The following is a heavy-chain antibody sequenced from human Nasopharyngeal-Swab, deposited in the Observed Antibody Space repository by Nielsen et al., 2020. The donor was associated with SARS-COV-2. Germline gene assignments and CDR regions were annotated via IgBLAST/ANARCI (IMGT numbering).Heavy chain of an antibody. CDR3: ASRRITISPWFDP. D-gene: IGHD3-3*01. CDR1: GGSISSGGYY. CDR2: IYYSGST. V-gene: IGHV4-31*01. J-gene: IGHJ5*02. Sequence: SETLSLTCTVSGGSISSGGYYWSWIRQHPGKGLEWIGYIYYSGSTYYNPSLKSQVTISVDTSKNQFSLKLSSVTAADTAVYYCASRRITISPWFDPWGQGTLVTVSS.